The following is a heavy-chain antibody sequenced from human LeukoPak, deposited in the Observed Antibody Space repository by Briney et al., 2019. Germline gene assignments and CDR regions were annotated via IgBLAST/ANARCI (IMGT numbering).Heavy chain of an antibody. D-gene: IGHD3-10*01. V-gene: IGHV3-64*01. J-gene: IGHJ5*02. CDR2: ISSNGGST. Sequence: GGSLRLSCAASGFTFSSYAMHWVRQAPGKGLEYVSAISSNGGSTYYANSVKGRFTISRDNSKNTLYLQMGSLRADDMAVYYCARDSGLRDFNWFDPWGQGTLVTVSS. CDR3: ARDSGLRDFNWFDP. CDR1: GFTFSSYA.